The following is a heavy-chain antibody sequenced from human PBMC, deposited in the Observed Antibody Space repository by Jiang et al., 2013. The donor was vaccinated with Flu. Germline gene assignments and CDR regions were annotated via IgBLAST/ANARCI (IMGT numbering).Heavy chain of an antibody. J-gene: IGHJ6*02. V-gene: IGHV3-48*02. CDR2: ISSSSSTI. CDR3: ARDQDIVAGGLDV. D-gene: IGHD5-12*01. Sequence: ASGFTFSSYSMNWVRQAPGRGWXGFSYISSSSSTIYYADSVKGRFTISRDNAKNSLYLQMNSLRDEDTAVYYCARDQDIVAGGLDVWGQGTTVTVSS. CDR1: GFTFSSYS.